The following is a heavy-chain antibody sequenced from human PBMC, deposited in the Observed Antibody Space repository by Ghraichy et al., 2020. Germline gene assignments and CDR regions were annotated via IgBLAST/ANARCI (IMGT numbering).Heavy chain of an antibody. CDR3: ARAATIAGGTIGNDR. V-gene: IGHV3-7*01. Sequence: GGSLRLSCAASGFSFSSSWMSWVRQAPGKGLEWVANIKQDGSEKYYVDSVKGRFTISRDNAKKSLYLEMNSLRTEDTAVYYCARAATIAGGTIGNDRWGQGTLVTVSS. CDR1: GFSFSSSW. CDR2: IKQDGSEK. D-gene: IGHD2-15*01. J-gene: IGHJ5*02.